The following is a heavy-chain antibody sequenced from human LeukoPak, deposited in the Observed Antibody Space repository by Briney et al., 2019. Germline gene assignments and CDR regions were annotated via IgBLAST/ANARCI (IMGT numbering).Heavy chain of an antibody. CDR3: AKDGVVPAATDY. J-gene: IGHJ4*02. CDR2: ISGSGGST. Sequence: GGSLRLSCAASGFRFSDYSMNWVRQAPGKGLEWVSAISGSGGSTYYADSVKGRFTISRDNSKNTLYLQMNSLRAEDTAVYYCAKDGVVPAATDYWGQGTLVTVSS. CDR1: GFRFSDYS. D-gene: IGHD2-2*01. V-gene: IGHV3-23*01.